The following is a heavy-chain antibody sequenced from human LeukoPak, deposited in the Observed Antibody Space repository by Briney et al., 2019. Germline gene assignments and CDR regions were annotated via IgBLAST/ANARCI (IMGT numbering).Heavy chain of an antibody. CDR1: GGSISSYY. CDR2: IYYSGST. CDR3: ARGRRVAAAYLDY. D-gene: IGHD6-13*01. V-gene: IGHV4-59*01. Sequence: SETLSLTCTVSGGSISSYYWSWIRQPPGKGLEWIGYIYYSGSTNYNPSLKSRVTISVDTSKNQFSLKLSSVTAADTAVYYCARGRRVAAAYLDYWGQGTLVTVSS. J-gene: IGHJ4*02.